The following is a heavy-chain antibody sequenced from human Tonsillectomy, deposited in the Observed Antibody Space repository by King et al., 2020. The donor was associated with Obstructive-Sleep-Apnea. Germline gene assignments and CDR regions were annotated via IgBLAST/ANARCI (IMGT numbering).Heavy chain of an antibody. D-gene: IGHD5-18*01. V-gene: IGHV3-30-3*01. CDR1: GLSFTGYA. J-gene: IGHJ4*02. CDR3: ARVGRGYSYGNGFD. CDR2: ISHDGSDE. Sequence: VQLVESGGGVVQPGTSLRLSCAASGLSFTGYAMHWVRQAPGKGLDWVALISHDGSDECYAYSVKGRFTISREDSKNTLYLQMNSLKPEDTALYSCARVGRGYSYGNGFDWGQGTLVTVSS.